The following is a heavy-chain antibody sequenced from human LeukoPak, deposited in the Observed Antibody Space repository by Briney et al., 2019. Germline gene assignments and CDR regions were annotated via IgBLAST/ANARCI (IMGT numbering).Heavy chain of an antibody. Sequence: SETLSLTCTVSGGSISSYYWSWIRQPPGKGLEWIGYIYYSGSTNYNPSLKSRVTISVDTSKNQFSLKLSSVTAADTAVYYCARAVYDPGHLDIWGRGTMVTVSS. J-gene: IGHJ3*02. CDR2: IYYSGST. CDR3: ARAVYDPGHLDI. V-gene: IGHV4-59*01. D-gene: IGHD2/OR15-2a*01. CDR1: GGSISSYY.